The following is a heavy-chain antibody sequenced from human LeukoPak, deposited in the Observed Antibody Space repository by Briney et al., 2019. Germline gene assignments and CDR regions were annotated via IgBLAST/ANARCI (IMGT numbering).Heavy chain of an antibody. V-gene: IGHV4-34*01. CDR1: GFTFSSYG. D-gene: IGHD2-2*01. CDR3: ARSSTSFGWDY. Sequence: GSLRLSCAASGFTFSSYGMHWVRQPPGKGLEWIGEINHSGSTNYNPSLKSRVTISVDTSKNQFSLKLSSVTAADTAVYYCARSSTSFGWDYWGQGTLVTVSS. J-gene: IGHJ4*02. CDR2: INHSGST.